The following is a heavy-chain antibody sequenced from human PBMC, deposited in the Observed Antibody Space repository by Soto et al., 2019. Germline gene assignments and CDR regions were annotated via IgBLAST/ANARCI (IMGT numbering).Heavy chain of an antibody. V-gene: IGHV1-18*01. D-gene: IGHD4-17*01. J-gene: IGHJ4*02. CDR3: ARVLNDYGDYLDY. CDR1: GYTFTSYG. Sequence: SVKVSCEASGYTFTSYGISSSRQAPGQGLEWMGWISAYNGNTNYAQKLQGRVTMTTDTSTSTAYMELRSLRSDDTAVYYCARVLNDYGDYLDYWGQGTLVTAPQ. CDR2: ISAYNGNT.